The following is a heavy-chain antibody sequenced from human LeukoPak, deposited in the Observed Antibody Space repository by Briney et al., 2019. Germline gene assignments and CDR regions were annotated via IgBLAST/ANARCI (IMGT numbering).Heavy chain of an antibody. J-gene: IGHJ6*02. D-gene: IGHD2-2*02. CDR3: ARGGYCSGTSCYKDYYYGMDV. CDR2: ISSSGSTI. V-gene: IGHV3-11*01. CDR1: GFTFSDYY. Sequence: GGSLRLSCAASGFTFSDYYMSWIRQAPGKGLEWVSYISSSGSTIYYADSVKGRFTISRDNAKNSLYLQMNSLRAEDTAVYYCARGGYCSGTSCYKDYYYGMDVWGQGTTVTVSS.